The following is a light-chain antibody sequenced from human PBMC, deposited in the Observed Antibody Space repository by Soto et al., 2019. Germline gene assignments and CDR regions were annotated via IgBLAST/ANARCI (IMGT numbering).Light chain of an antibody. CDR3: QQYNGYSS. CDR2: DAS. CDR1: QSISSW. V-gene: IGKV1-5*01. J-gene: IGKJ1*01. Sequence: DIQMTQSPSTLSASVGDRVTITCRASQSISSWLAWYQQKPGKASNLLIYDASSLESGVPSRFSGSGSGTEFTLTISSLQPDDFATYYCQQYNGYSSFGQGTKVEIK.